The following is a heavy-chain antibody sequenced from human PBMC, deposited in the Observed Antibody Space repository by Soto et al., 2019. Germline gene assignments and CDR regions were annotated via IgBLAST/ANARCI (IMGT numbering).Heavy chain of an antibody. V-gene: IGHV3-30-3*01. CDR1: GFTFSSYA. CDR2: ISYDGSNK. CDR3: ARADDSSGYYLIGGFDY. D-gene: IGHD3-22*01. J-gene: IGHJ4*02. Sequence: QVQLVESGGGVVQPGRSLRLSCAASGFTFSSYAMHWVRQAPGKGLEWVAVISYDGSNKYYADSVKGRFTISRDNSKNTLYLQMNSLRAEDTAVYYCARADDSSGYYLIGGFDYWGQGTLVTVSS.